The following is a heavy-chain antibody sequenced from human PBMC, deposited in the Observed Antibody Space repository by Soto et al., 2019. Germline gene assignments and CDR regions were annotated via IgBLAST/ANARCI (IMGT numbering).Heavy chain of an antibody. D-gene: IGHD1-26*01. V-gene: IGHV3-7*01. CDR3: ARDSGSYLGSFDY. CDR2: IKQDGSEK. CDR1: GFTFSSYW. Sequence: PGGSLRLSCAASGFTFSSYWMSWVRQAPGKGLEWVANIKQDGSEKYYVDSVKGRFTISRDNAKNSLYLQMNSLRAEDTAVYYCARDSGSYLGSFDYWGQGTLVTVSS. J-gene: IGHJ4*02.